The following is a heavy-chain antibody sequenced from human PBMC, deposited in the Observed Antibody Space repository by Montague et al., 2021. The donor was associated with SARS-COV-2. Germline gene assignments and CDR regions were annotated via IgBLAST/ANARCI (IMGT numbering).Heavy chain of an antibody. CDR2: IYYSGST. V-gene: IGHV4-59*02. CDR3: ARAGGFYDYWSGYSSSAGFFDP. Sequence: SETLSLTYTASGGSVSSYYWSWIRQSPGKGLQWLGYIYYSGSTDYNPSLKSRVTMSVDTSKNQLSLRLNSVTTADTAVYFCARAGGFYDYWSGYSSSAGFFDPWGQGVLVTVSS. J-gene: IGHJ5*02. D-gene: IGHD3-3*01. CDR1: GGSVSSYY.